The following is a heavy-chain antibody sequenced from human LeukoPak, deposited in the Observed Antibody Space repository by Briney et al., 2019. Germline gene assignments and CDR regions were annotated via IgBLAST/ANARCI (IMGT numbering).Heavy chain of an antibody. Sequence: GASVKVSCKVSGYTLTELSMHWVRQAPGKGLEWMGGFDPEDGETIYAQKFQGRVTMTEDTSTDTAYMELSSLRSEDTAVYYCATVLRYFDWLPGARPGWFDPWGQGTLVTVSS. CDR1: GYTLTELS. V-gene: IGHV1-24*01. CDR3: ATVLRYFDWLPGARPGWFDP. D-gene: IGHD3-9*01. CDR2: FDPEDGET. J-gene: IGHJ5*02.